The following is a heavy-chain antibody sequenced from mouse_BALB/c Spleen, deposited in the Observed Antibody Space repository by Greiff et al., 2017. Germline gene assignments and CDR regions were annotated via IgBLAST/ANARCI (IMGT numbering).Heavy chain of an antibody. J-gene: IGHJ2*01. D-gene: IGHD1-1*01. CDR3: ARSRDNYYGSSHFDY. CDR1: GDSITSGY. CDR2: ISYSGST. V-gene: IGHV3-8*02. Sequence: VQLKESGPSLVKPSQTLSLTCSVTGDSITSGYWNWIRKFPGNKLEYMGYISYSGSTYYNPSLKSRISITRDTSKNQYYLQLNSVTTEDTATDYCARSRDNYYGSSHFDYWGQGTTLTVSS.